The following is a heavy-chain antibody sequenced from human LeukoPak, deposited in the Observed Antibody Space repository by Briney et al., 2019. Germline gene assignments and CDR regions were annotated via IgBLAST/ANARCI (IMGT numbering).Heavy chain of an antibody. D-gene: IGHD2-15*01. V-gene: IGHV4-61*05. Sequence: SETLSLTCTVSGGSISSSSYYCGWTRQPPGKGLEWIGYIYYSGSTNYNPSLKSRVTISVDTSKNQFSLKLTSVTAADTAVYYCARARKYCGGGSCYSIFDYWGQRTLVTVSS. CDR3: ARARKYCGGGSCYSIFDY. CDR2: IYYSGST. CDR1: GGSISSSSYY. J-gene: IGHJ4*02.